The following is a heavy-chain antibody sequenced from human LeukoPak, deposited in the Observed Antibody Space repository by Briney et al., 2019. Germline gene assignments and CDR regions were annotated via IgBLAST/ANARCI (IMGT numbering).Heavy chain of an antibody. V-gene: IGHV3-7*01. CDR1: GFTFSSYW. CDR3: VGDKSYAFDI. CDR2: IKEDGSEK. Sequence: PGGSLRLSCAASGFTFSSYWMTWVRQAPGKGLEWVANIKEDGSEKYYGDSVKGRFTISRDNAKKSLYLQMNSLRAEDTAVYYCVGDKSYAFDIWGQGTTVTVSS. J-gene: IGHJ3*02.